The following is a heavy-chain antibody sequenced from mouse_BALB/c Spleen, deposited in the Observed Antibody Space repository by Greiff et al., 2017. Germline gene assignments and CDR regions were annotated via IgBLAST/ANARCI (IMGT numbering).Heavy chain of an antibody. Sequence: EVKLVESGGGLVQPGGSRKLSCAASGFTFSSFGMHWVRQTPEKRLEWVATISDGGSYTYYPDSVKGRFTISRDNAKNNLYLQMSSLKSEDTAMYYCASDGYNPSYAMDYWGQGTSVTVSS. CDR2: ISDGGSYT. J-gene: IGHJ4*01. CDR1: GFTFSSFG. V-gene: IGHV5-4*02. D-gene: IGHD2-2*01. CDR3: ASDGYNPSYAMDY.